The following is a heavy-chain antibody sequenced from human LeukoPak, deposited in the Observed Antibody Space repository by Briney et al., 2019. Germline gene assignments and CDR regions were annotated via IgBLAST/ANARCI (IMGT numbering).Heavy chain of an antibody. D-gene: IGHD6-19*01. V-gene: IGHV3-9*01. Sequence: GGSLRLSCAASGFTFDDYAMHWVRQAPGKGLEWVSGISWNSGSIGYADSVKGRFTISRDNAKNSLYLQMNSLRAEDTALYYCAKERAVAGTGFDYRGQGTLVTVSS. J-gene: IGHJ4*02. CDR3: AKERAVAGTGFDY. CDR2: ISWNSGSI. CDR1: GFTFDDYA.